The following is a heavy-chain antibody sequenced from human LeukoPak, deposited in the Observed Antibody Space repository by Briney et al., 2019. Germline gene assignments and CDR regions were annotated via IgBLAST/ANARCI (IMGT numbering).Heavy chain of an antibody. CDR1: GFTFSSYG. V-gene: IGHV3-30*03. CDR2: ISYDGSNK. CDR3: AATRVCGGVLLRPNCLYFED. D-gene: IGHD3-10*01. Sequence: PGRSLRLSCAASGFTFSSYGMHWVRQAPGKGLEWVAVISYDGSNKYYADSVKGRFTVSRDNSKNTLYLQMNSLRAEDTAIYYCAATRVCGGVLLRPNCLYFEDWGQGTLVTVSS. J-gene: IGHJ4*02.